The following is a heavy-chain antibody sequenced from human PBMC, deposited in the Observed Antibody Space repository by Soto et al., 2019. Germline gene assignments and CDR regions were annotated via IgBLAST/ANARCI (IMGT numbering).Heavy chain of an antibody. D-gene: IGHD6-19*01. Sequence: ASVKVSCKASGYTFTSYYMHWVRQAPGQGLEWMGIINHSGSASYNPSLKSRVTISVHTSNSQFSLELSSVTAADTAVYYCARGLITGSHYSGGWYYFDSWGQGTQVTVSS. J-gene: IGHJ4*02. CDR1: GYTFTSYY. V-gene: IGHV1-46*01. CDR3: ARGLITGSHYSGGWYYFDS. CDR2: INHSGSA.